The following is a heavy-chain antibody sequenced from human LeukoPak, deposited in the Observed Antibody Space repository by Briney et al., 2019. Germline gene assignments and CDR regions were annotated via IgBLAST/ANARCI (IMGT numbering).Heavy chain of an antibody. CDR2: IYHSGST. CDR3: ARALWFGEPEAFDI. Sequence: PSETLSLTCTVSGYSISSGYYWGWIRQPPGKGLEWIGSIYHSGSTYYNPSLKSRVTMSVGTSKNQFSLKLSSVTAADTAVYYCARALWFGEPEAFDIWGQGTMVTVSS. V-gene: IGHV4-38-2*02. J-gene: IGHJ3*02. CDR1: GYSISSGYY. D-gene: IGHD3-10*01.